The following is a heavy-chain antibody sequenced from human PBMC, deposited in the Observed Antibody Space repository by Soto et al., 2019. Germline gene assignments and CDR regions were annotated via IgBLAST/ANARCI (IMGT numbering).Heavy chain of an antibody. CDR3: AVGRLGNYDDSIGYSDHNAFDI. V-gene: IGHV1-18*04. CDR2: ISAYNGNT. Sequence: ASVKVSCKASGYTFTSYGISWVRQAPGQGLESMAWISAYNGNTNYAQKLQGRVTMTTDTSTSTAYMELRSLRSDDTAVYDCAVGRLGNYDDSIGYSDHNAFDIFGQVTMV. D-gene: IGHD3-22*01. CDR1: GYTFTSYG. J-gene: IGHJ3*02.